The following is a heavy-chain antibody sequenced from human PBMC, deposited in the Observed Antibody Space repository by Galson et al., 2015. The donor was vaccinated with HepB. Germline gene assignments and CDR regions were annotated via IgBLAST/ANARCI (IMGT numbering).Heavy chain of an antibody. CDR2: ISAYNGNT. CDR3: ARDTIVVVPAAIGGPYYYYYYGMDV. CDR1: GYTFTSYG. D-gene: IGHD2-2*02. Sequence: VKVSCKASGYTFTSYGISWVRQAPGQGLEWMGWISAYNGNTNYAQKLQGRVTMTTDTSTSTAYMELRSLRSDDTAVYYCARDTIVVVPAAIGGPYYYYYYGMDVWGQGTTVTVSS. V-gene: IGHV1-18*04. J-gene: IGHJ6*02.